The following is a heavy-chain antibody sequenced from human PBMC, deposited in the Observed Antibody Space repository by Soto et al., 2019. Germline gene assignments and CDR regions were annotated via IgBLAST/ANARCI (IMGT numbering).Heavy chain of an antibody. CDR3: ARELGRGGAFDI. J-gene: IGHJ3*02. CDR1: GDSVSSNSVA. CDR2: AYSRSQWYS. D-gene: IGHD7-27*01. Sequence: QSQTLSLTCAISGDSVSSNSVAWNWIRQSPSRGLEWLGRAYSRSQWYSDYAVSVKGRITINPDTSKNQFSLHLNSVTPEDTAVYYCARELGRGGAFDIWGHGTRVTVSS. V-gene: IGHV6-1*01.